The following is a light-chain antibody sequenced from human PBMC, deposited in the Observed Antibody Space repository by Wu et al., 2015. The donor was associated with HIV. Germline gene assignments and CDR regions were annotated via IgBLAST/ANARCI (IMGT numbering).Light chain of an antibody. CDR3: QQRSNWPLPLT. CDR1: QSVSSY. CDR2: DAS. V-gene: IGKV3-11*01. Sequence: EIVLTQSPATLSLSPGERATLSCRASQSVSSYLAWYQQKPGQAPRLPIYDASNRATGIPARFSGSGSGTDFTLTISSLEPEDFAVYYCQQRSNWPLPLTFGGGTKVEIK. J-gene: IGKJ4*01.